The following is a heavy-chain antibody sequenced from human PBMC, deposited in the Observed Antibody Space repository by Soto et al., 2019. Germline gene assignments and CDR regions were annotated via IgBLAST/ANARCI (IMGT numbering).Heavy chain of an antibody. CDR3: VKVSTFYDILTGYYSTNFFDP. Sequence: GSLRLSCSASGFTFSEYSMHWVRQAPGKGLQYVSTISSDGDITYYADSVKGRFTISRDNSKNTLYLQMNSLRPEDTAVYYCVKVSTFYDILTGYYSTNFFDPWGQGTLVTVSS. J-gene: IGHJ5*02. D-gene: IGHD3-9*01. CDR1: GFTFSEYS. CDR2: ISSDGDIT. V-gene: IGHV3-64D*06.